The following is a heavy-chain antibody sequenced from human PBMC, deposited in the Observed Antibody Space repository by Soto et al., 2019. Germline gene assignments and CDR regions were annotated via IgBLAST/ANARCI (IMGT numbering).Heavy chain of an antibody. V-gene: IGHV1-69*01. CDR3: ARVGGVGAPPGTDF. J-gene: IGHJ4*02. CDR2: VIPILGQA. CDR1: GGTFSSYV. D-gene: IGHD1-26*01. Sequence: QLVQSGAEVKKPGSSVKISCKASGGTFSSYVISWLRQAPGQGLEWMGGVIPILGQAYYAPNLQGRVTITADDSTRTAYRELSRLTSADTAVYFCARVGGVGAPPGTDFWGQGTLVTVSS.